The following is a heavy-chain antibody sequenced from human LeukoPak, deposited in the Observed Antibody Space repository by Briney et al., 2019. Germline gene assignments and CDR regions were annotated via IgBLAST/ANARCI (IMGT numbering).Heavy chain of an antibody. CDR3: ARTRIIAARPYWFDP. V-gene: IGHV3-23*01. CDR1: GFTFSSYA. J-gene: IGHJ5*02. Sequence: PGGSLRLSCAASGFTFSSYAMSWVRQAPGKGLEWVSAISFSGDDTYYADSVKGRFTISRDNSKSTVFLQMNSLRAEDTAVYYCARTRIIAARPYWFDPWGQGTLVTVSS. D-gene: IGHD6-6*01. CDR2: ISFSGDDT.